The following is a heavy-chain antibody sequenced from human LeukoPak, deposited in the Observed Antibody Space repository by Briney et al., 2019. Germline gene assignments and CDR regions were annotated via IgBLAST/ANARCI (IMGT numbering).Heavy chain of an antibody. Sequence: SETLSLTCTVSGGTISGYYWSWIRQSPGKGLEWIVYVHYSGNTHYNPYLKSRVTISVDTSKNQFSLTLTTVTAADRAVFYGARLEAALSTGGMDVWGHGTTVTVSS. J-gene: IGHJ6*02. CDR1: GGTISGYY. CDR3: ARLEAALSTGGMDV. D-gene: IGHD6-6*01. V-gene: IGHV4-59*12. CDR2: VHYSGNT.